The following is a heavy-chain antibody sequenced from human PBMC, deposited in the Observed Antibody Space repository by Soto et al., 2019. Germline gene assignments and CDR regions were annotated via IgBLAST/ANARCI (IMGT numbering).Heavy chain of an antibody. V-gene: IGHV3-23*01. CDR3: ANDGLVGGTGDWFDP. Sequence: EVQLLESGGGLVEPGGSPRLSCAASGFIFSNYAMNWVRQAPGKGREWVSTISARGSSTYYADSVKGRCTISRDKSKTTHYLQMNSLRAEDTAVYYCANDGLVGGTGDWFDPWGQGILVTVSS. CDR1: GFIFSNYA. J-gene: IGHJ5*02. D-gene: IGHD3-10*01. CDR2: ISARGSST.